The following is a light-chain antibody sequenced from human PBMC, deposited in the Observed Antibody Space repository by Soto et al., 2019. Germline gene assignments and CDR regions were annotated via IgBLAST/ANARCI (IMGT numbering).Light chain of an antibody. CDR3: QQSYSTPRT. V-gene: IGKV3-15*01. J-gene: IGKJ1*01. Sequence: EIVMTQSPATLSVSPGERATLSCRASQSVSSNLAWYQQKPGQAPRLLIYGASTRATGIPVRFSGSGFGTEFTLTISSLQPEDFATYYCQQSYSTPRTFGQGTKVDIK. CDR2: GAS. CDR1: QSVSSN.